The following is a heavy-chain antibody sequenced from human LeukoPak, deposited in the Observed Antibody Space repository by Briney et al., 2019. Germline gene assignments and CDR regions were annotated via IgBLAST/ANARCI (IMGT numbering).Heavy chain of an antibody. J-gene: IGHJ6*04. Sequence: GRSLRLSCAASGFTFSSYAMHWVRQAPGKGLEWVAVISYDGSNKYYADSVKGRFTISRDNSKNTLYLQMNSLRAEDTAVYYCASRGDSSSWYTAYSMDVWGKGTTVTVSS. CDR1: GFTFSSYA. D-gene: IGHD6-13*01. CDR3: ASRGDSSSWYTAYSMDV. V-gene: IGHV3-30*04. CDR2: ISYDGSNK.